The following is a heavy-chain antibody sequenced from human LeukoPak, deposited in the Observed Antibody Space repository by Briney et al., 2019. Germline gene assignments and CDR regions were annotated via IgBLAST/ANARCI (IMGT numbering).Heavy chain of an antibody. CDR2: INPSGGST. CDR3: ARVQWLVLFDY. D-gene: IGHD6-19*01. J-gene: IGHJ4*02. CDR1: GFTFSSYG. V-gene: IGHV1-46*01. Sequence: SGGSLRLSCAASGFTFSSYGMHWVRQAPGQGLEWMGIINPSGGSTGYAQKFQGRVTMTRDTSTSTVYMELSSLRSEDTAVYYCARVQWLVLFDYWGQGTLVTVSS.